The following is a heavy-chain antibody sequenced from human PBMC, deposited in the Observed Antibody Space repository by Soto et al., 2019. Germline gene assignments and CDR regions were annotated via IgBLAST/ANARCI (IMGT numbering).Heavy chain of an antibody. CDR2: ISWDGGSI. D-gene: IGHD6-19*01. CDR1: GFTFDDYT. Sequence: EVQLVESGGVVVQPGGSLRLSCAASGFTFDDYTMHWVRQAPGKGLEWVSVISWDGGSIYYADSVKGRFTISRDNRKNSLYLQMNSLRTEDTALYYCAKDIGQWPVEYWGQGTLVTVSS. J-gene: IGHJ4*02. V-gene: IGHV3-43*01. CDR3: AKDIGQWPVEY.